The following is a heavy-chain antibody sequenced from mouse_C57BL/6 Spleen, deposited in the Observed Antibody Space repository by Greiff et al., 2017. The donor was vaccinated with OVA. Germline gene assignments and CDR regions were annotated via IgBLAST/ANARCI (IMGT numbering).Heavy chain of an antibody. D-gene: IGHD2-5*01. Sequence: QVQLQQPGAELVKPGASVKMSCKASGYTFTSYWITWVKQRPGQGLEWIGDISPGSGSTNYNEKFKSKATLTVDTSSSTAYMQLSSLTSEDSAVYYCARMNSNYGLDYWGQGTTLTVSS. V-gene: IGHV1-55*01. CDR2: ISPGSGST. J-gene: IGHJ2*01. CDR1: GYTFTSYW. CDR3: ARMNSNYGLDY.